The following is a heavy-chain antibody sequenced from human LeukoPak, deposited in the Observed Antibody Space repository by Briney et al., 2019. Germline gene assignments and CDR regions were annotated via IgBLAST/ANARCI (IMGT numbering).Heavy chain of an antibody. J-gene: IGHJ3*02. CDR1: GYTFTGYY. Sequence: ASVKVSCKASGYTFTGYYMHWVRQAPGQGLEWMGIINPSGGSTSYAQKFQGRVTMTRDMSTSTVYMELSSLRSEDTAVYYCARDPIDYGDYAAFDIWGQGTMVTVSS. CDR2: INPSGGST. V-gene: IGHV1-46*01. CDR3: ARDPIDYGDYAAFDI. D-gene: IGHD4-17*01.